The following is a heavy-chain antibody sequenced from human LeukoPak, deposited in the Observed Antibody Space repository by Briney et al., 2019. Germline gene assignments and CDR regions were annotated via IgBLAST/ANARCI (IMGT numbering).Heavy chain of an antibody. Sequence: GASVKVSCKASGYTFTSYYMHWVRQAPGQGLEWMGIINPSGGSTSYAQKFQGRVTMTRDTSTSTVYMELSSLRSEDTAVYYCARVSDYDYVWGSYRLDYWGQGTLVTVSS. D-gene: IGHD3-16*02. V-gene: IGHV1-46*01. CDR3: ARVSDYDYVWGSYRLDY. CDR2: INPSGGST. J-gene: IGHJ4*02. CDR1: GYTFTSYY.